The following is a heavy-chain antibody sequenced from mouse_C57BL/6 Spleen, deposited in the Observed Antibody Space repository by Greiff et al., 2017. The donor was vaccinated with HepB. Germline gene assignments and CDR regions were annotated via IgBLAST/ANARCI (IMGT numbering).Heavy chain of an antibody. V-gene: IGHV5-4*01. CDR1: GFTFSSYA. J-gene: IGHJ1*03. CDR2: ISDGGSYT. CDR3: ARDGDGSSSYWYFDV. D-gene: IGHD1-1*01. Sequence: EVKVEESGGGLVKPGGSLKLSCAASGFTFSSYAMSWVRQTPEKRLEWVATISDGGSYTYYPDNVKGRFTISRDNAKNNLYLQMSHLKSEDTAMYYCARDGDGSSSYWYFDVWGTGTTVTVSS.